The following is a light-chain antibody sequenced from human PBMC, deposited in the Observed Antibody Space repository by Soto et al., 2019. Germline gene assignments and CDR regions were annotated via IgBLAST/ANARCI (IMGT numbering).Light chain of an antibody. J-gene: IGKJ2*01. CDR2: DAS. Sequence: EIEMMQSPATLSVSPGERVTLSCRASQSVSSNLAWYQQKLGQAPRLLIYDASTRATGIPARFSGSGSGTEFTLNISSLQSQDFAVYFCQQYNNWPPYTFGQGTKLEIK. CDR1: QSVSSN. V-gene: IGKV3-15*01. CDR3: QQYNNWPPYT.